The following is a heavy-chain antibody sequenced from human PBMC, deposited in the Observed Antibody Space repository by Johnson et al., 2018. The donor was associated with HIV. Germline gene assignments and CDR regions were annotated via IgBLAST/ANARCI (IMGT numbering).Heavy chain of an antibody. Sequence: QVQLVESGGGVVQPGRSLRLSCAASGFTFSNYGMHWVRQAPGKGLEWVAFIRYDGDITYYVDSVKGRFTISRDNSKNTLYLQMNSLRTEDTAMYYCAKGHSSGSPKDAFDLWGQGTIVTVSS. CDR2: IRYDGDIT. J-gene: IGHJ3*01. CDR1: GFTFSNYG. V-gene: IGHV3-30*02. D-gene: IGHD3-22*01. CDR3: AKGHSSGSPKDAFDL.